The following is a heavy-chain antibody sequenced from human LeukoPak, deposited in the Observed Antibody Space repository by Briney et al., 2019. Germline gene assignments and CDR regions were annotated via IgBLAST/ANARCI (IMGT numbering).Heavy chain of an antibody. CDR3: ASSPIDYYFDY. V-gene: IGHV4-39*01. CDR1: GGSISSSSYY. CDR2: IYYSGST. J-gene: IGHJ4*02. Sequence: SETLSLTCTVSGGSISSSSYYWGWIRQPPGKGLEWIGSIYYSGSTYYNPSLKSRVTISVDSSKNQFSLKLSSVTAADTAVYYCASSPIDYYFDYWGQGTLVTVSS.